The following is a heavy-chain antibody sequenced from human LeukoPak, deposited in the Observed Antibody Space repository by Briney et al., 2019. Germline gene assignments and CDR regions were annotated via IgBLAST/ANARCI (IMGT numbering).Heavy chain of an antibody. CDR2: ISYDGSNK. J-gene: IGHJ4*02. CDR1: GFTFSSYA. V-gene: IGHV3-30-3*01. CDR3: ARDHGGTTWDY. Sequence: PGGSLRLSCAASGFTFSSYAMHWVRQAPGKGLEWVAVISYDGSNKYYADSVKGRFTISRDNAKNSLYLQMNSLRAEDTAVYYCARDHGGTTWDYWGQGTLVTVSS. D-gene: IGHD1-7*01.